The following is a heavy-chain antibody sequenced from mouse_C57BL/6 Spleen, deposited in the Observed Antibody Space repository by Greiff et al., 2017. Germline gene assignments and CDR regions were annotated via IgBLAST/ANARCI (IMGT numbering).Heavy chain of an antibody. CDR3: ARSGLGYAMDY. J-gene: IGHJ4*01. CDR1: GYTFTSYW. D-gene: IGHD4-1*01. Sequence: QVQLQQPGAELVKPGASVKLSCKASGYTFTSYWMQWVKQRPGQGLEWIGEIDPSDSYTNYNQKFKGKATLTVDTSSSTAYMQLSSLTSEDSAVYDCARSGLGYAMDYWGQGTSVTVSS. V-gene: IGHV1-50*01. CDR2: IDPSDSYT.